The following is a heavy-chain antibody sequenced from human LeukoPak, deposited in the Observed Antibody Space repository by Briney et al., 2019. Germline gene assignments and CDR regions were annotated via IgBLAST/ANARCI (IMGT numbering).Heavy chain of an antibody. CDR2: INWNGGST. CDR3: ARDRLDYDILTGPGWFDH. J-gene: IGHJ5*02. D-gene: IGHD3-9*01. CDR1: GFTFYDYG. Sequence: GGSLRLPCAASGFTFYDYGMSWVRQAPGKGLEWVSGINWNGGSTVYADSVKGRFTISRDNAKNSLYLQMNSLRAEDTALYYCARDRLDYDILTGPGWFDHWGQGTLVTVSS. V-gene: IGHV3-20*04.